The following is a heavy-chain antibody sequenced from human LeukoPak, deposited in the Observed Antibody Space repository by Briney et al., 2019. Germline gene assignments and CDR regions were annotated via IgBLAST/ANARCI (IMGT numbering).Heavy chain of an antibody. CDR3: ARDRYYDSSGQDV. D-gene: IGHD3-22*01. CDR1: GGSFSGYY. Sequence: SETLSLTCAVYGGSFSGYYWSWIRQPPGKGLEWIGYIYYSGSTNYNPSLKSRVTISVDTSKNQFSLKLSSVTAADTAVYYCARDRYYDSSGQDVWGKGTTVTISS. V-gene: IGHV4-59*01. J-gene: IGHJ6*04. CDR2: IYYSGST.